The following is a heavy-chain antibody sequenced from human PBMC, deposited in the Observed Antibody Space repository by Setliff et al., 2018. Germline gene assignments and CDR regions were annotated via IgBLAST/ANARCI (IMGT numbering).Heavy chain of an antibody. V-gene: IGHV4-39*07. D-gene: IGHD2-15*01. CDR1: GGSISSSSYY. Sequence: PSETLSLTCTVSGGSISSSSYYWGWIRQPPGKGLEWIGSIYYSGSTYYNPSLKSRVTISVDTSKNQFSLKLTSVSAADTAVYYCAKGYCPDGNCPNWFDPWGQGTLVTVSS. J-gene: IGHJ5*02. CDR2: IYYSGST. CDR3: AKGYCPDGNCPNWFDP.